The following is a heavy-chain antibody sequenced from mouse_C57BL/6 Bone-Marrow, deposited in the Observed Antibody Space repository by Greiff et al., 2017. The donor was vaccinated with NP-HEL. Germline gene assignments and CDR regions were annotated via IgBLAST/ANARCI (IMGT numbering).Heavy chain of an antibody. J-gene: IGHJ3*01. CDR2: ISSGGSYT. D-gene: IGHD1-1*01. Sequence: DVKLVESGGDLVKPGGSLKLSCAASGFTFSSYGMSWVRQTPDKRLEWVATISSGGSYTYYPDSVKGRFTISRDNAKNTLYLQMSSLKSEDTAMYYCARNLLLRLAWFAYWGQGTLVTVSA. CDR1: GFTFSSYG. V-gene: IGHV5-6*02. CDR3: ARNLLLRLAWFAY.